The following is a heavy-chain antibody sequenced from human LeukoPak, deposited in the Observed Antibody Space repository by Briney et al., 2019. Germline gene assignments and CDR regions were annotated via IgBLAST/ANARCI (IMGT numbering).Heavy chain of an antibody. V-gene: IGHV3-30*02. CDR1: GFTFSSYG. Sequence: GSLRLSCAASGFTFSSYGMHWVRQAPGKGLEWVAFIRYDGSNKYYADSVKGRFTISRDNSKNTLYLQMNSLRAEDTAVYYCAQDFWAFRDCWGQGTLVTVSS. D-gene: IGHD3-3*01. J-gene: IGHJ4*02. CDR2: IRYDGSNK. CDR3: AQDFWAFRDC.